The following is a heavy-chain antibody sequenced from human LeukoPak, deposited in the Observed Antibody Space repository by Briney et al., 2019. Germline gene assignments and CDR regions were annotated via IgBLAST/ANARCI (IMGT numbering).Heavy chain of an antibody. D-gene: IGHD3-3*01. Sequence: GGSLRLSCAASGFTFSSYWMSWVRQAPGKGLEWVANIKQDGSEKYYVDSVKGRFTISRDNAKNSLYLQMNSLRAEDTAVYYCARDRADYDFWSGYYNHYMDVWGKGTTVTVSS. CDR1: GFTFSSYW. CDR3: ARDRADYDFWSGYYNHYMDV. CDR2: IKQDGSEK. J-gene: IGHJ6*03. V-gene: IGHV3-7*01.